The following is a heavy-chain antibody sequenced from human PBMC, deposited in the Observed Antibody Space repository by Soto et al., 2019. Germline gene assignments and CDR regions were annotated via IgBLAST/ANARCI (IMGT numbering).Heavy chain of an antibody. J-gene: IGHJ4*02. D-gene: IGHD3-3*01. V-gene: IGHV1-69*13. Sequence: ASVKVSCKASGGTFSSYAISWVRQAPGQGLEWMGGIIPIFGTANYAQKFQGRVTITADESTSTAYMELSSLRSEDTAVYYCAIWSGYRWLFDYWGQGTLVTVSS. CDR2: IIPIFGTA. CDR1: GGTFSSYA. CDR3: AIWSGYRWLFDY.